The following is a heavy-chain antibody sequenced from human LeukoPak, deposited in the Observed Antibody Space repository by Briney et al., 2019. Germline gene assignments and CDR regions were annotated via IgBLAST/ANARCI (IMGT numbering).Heavy chain of an antibody. D-gene: IGHD2-21*02. J-gene: IGHJ4*02. CDR3: ARAGGGDCCRDYYFDY. V-gene: IGHV1-46*01. CDR1: GYTFTSYY. CDR2: INPSGGST. Sequence: GASVKVSCKASGYTFTSYYMHSVRQAPGQGLEWMGIINPSGGSTSYAQKFQGRVTMTRDTSTSTVYMELSSLRSEDTAVYYCARAGGGDCCRDYYFDYWGQGTLVTVSS.